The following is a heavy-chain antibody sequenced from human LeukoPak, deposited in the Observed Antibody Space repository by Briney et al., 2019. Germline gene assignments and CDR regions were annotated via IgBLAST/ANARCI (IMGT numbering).Heavy chain of an antibody. D-gene: IGHD6-13*01. CDR3: AGQYSSSWGYFDY. V-gene: IGHV4-39*01. J-gene: IGHJ4*02. Sequence: SETLSLTCTVSGGSISSSSYYWGWIRQPPGTGLEWIGSIYYSGSTYYNPSLKSRVTISVDTSKNQFSLKLSSVTAADTAVYYCAGQYSSSWGYFDYWGQGTLVTVSS. CDR2: IYYSGST. CDR1: GGSISSSSYY.